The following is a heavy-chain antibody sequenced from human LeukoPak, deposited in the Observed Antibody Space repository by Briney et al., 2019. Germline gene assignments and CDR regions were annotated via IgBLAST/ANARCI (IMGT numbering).Heavy chain of an antibody. CDR1: GGTFSSYA. J-gene: IGHJ4*02. CDR2: IIPIFGTA. V-gene: IGHV1-69*05. Sequence: SSVKVSCKASGGTFSSYAISWVRQAPGQGLEWMGRIIPIFGTANYAQKFQGRVTITTDESTSTAYMELSSLRSEDTAVYYCARAREPGSYCSSSDYWGQGTLVTVSS. D-gene: IGHD6-6*01. CDR3: ARAREPGSYCSSSDY.